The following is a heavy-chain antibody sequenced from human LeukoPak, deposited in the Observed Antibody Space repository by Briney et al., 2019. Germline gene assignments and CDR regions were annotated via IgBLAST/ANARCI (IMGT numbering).Heavy chain of an antibody. CDR2: STSSGDVT. CDR1: GFTFNIYA. J-gene: IGHJ5*01. CDR3: AKDRPNYHESNGHYYRLNGDS. V-gene: IGHV3-23*01. Sequence: GGSLRLSCAASGFTFNIYAMSWVRQAPGKGLEWVSRSTSSGDVTFYADSVKDRFTISRDNSKNTLYLQMSRLRAEDTAVYYCAKDRPNYHESNGHYYRLNGDSWGQGTLVTVSS. D-gene: IGHD3-22*01.